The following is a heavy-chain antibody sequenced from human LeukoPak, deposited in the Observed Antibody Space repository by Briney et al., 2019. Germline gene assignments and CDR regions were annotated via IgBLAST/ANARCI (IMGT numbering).Heavy chain of an antibody. CDR3: AIRGYSGYGQYYYYYYYMDV. J-gene: IGHJ6*03. CDR1: GYTFTGYY. V-gene: IGHV1-2*02. Sequence: GASVKVSCKASGYTFTGYYMHWVRQAPGQGLEWMGWINPNSGGTNYAQKFQGRVTMTRDTSISTAYMELSSLRSEDTAVHYCAIRGYSGYGQYYYYYYYMDVWGKGTTVTVSS. D-gene: IGHD5-12*01. CDR2: INPNSGGT.